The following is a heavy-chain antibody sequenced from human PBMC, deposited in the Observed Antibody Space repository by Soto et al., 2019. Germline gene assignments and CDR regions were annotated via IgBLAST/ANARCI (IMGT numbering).Heavy chain of an antibody. CDR3: ARVSSGWYNTPPYWYFDL. J-gene: IGHJ2*01. CDR1: GFTFSSYV. Sequence: GGSLRLSCATSGFTFSSYVTSWVRQAPGNGLEWVSAVNTNGGSTYYADSVKGRFTISRDNSKSTLYLQMKNLRAEDTAVYYCARVSSGWYNTPPYWYFDLRGRGTLVTVSS. CDR2: VNTNGGST. V-gene: IGHV3-23*01. D-gene: IGHD6-19*01.